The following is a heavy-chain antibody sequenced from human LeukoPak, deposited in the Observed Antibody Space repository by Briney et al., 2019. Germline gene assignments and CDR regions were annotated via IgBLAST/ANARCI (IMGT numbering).Heavy chain of an antibody. J-gene: IGHJ4*02. CDR3: ARLRFYYDSGGYYYPSYFDY. CDR2: IYYSGST. CDR1: GGSISSSSYY. V-gene: IGHV4-39*01. Sequence: SEALSLTCTVSGGSISSSSYYWGWIRQPPGKGLEWIGSIYYSGSTYYNPSLKSRVTISVDTSKNQFSLKLSSVTAADTAVYYCARLRFYYDSGGYYYPSYFDYWGQGTLVTVSS. D-gene: IGHD3-22*01.